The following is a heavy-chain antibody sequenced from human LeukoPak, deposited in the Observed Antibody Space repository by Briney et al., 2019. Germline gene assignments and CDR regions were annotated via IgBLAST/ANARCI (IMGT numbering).Heavy chain of an antibody. Sequence: GSSVKVSCKASGGTFSSYAISWVRQAPGQGLEWMGRIIPIFGTANYAQKFQGRVTITADKSTSTAYMELSSLRSEDTAVCYCARGFIDEYAFDIWGQGTMVTVSS. D-gene: IGHD3-16*02. CDR3: ARGFIDEYAFDI. CDR1: GGTFSSYA. J-gene: IGHJ3*02. V-gene: IGHV1-69*06. CDR2: IIPIFGTA.